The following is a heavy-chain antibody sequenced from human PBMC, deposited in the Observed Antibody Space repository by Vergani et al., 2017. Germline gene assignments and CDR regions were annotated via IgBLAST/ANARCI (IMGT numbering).Heavy chain of an antibody. Sequence: QAQLQESGPRLVKPSQTLSLTCSVSGYSITSGYYWGWIRQPPGRGLEWIGSIYHTGSAYYNPSLKSRVTVSVDTSMNQVSLKLTSVTAADTAVYYCATGAGPFDIWGQGTLVTVSS. CDR3: ATGAGPFDI. CDR1: GYSITSGYY. CDR2: IYHTGSA. D-gene: IGHD7-27*01. V-gene: IGHV4-38-2*01. J-gene: IGHJ4*02.